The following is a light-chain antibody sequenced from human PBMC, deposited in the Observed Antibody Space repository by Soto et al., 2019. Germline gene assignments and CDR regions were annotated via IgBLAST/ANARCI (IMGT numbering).Light chain of an antibody. J-gene: IGKJ1*01. CDR2: AAS. Sequence: EIVMTQSPATLSVSPGERATVSCRASQSVSSDLAWYQQKPGQTPSLLIYAASTRATGIPARFSGSGSGTDFTLTFSSLQSEDFAVYYCQQYRSLPRTFGQGTKVEI. CDR3: QQYRSLPRT. V-gene: IGKV3-15*01. CDR1: QSVSSD.